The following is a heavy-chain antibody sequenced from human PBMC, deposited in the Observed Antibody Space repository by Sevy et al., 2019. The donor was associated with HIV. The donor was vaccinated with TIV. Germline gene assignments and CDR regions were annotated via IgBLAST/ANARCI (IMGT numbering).Heavy chain of an antibody. Sequence: GGSLRLSCAASGFTFSSYAMHWVRQAPGKGLEWVAVISYDGSNKYYADSVKGRFTISRDNSKNTLYLQMNSLRAEDTAVYYCARGFTIFGVDISYYYGMDVWGQRTTVTVSS. CDR3: ARGFTIFGVDISYYYGMDV. CDR2: ISYDGSNK. J-gene: IGHJ6*02. D-gene: IGHD3-3*01. CDR1: GFTFSSYA. V-gene: IGHV3-30*04.